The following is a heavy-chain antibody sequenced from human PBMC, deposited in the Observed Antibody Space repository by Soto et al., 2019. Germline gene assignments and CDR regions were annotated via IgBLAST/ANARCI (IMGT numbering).Heavy chain of an antibody. CDR3: ARNTSRLGWFDS. J-gene: IGHJ5*01. CDR2: IYYVGST. Sequence: QVQLQESGPGQVKPSQTLSLTCSVSGVSIKSGDNYWSWIRQPPGKGLEWIGNIYYVGSTSYNPSLKSRASMSVYTSKTQFPLKLTSVTAAHTAVYYCARNTSRLGWFDSWGQGTLVTVSS. D-gene: IGHD7-27*01. CDR1: GVSIKSGDNY. V-gene: IGHV4-30-4*08.